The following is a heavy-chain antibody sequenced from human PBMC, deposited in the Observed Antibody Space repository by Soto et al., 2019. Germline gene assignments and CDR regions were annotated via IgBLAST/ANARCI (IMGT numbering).Heavy chain of an antibody. Sequence: GASVKVSCKASGYTFTSYAMHWVRQAPGQRLEWMGWINAGNGNTKYSQKFQGRVTITRDTSASTAYMELSSLRSEDTAVYYCARDAYYYDSSGYFHYWGQGTLVTVSS. D-gene: IGHD3-22*01. CDR1: GYTFTSYA. J-gene: IGHJ4*02. CDR3: ARDAYYYDSSGYFHY. CDR2: INAGNGNT. V-gene: IGHV1-3*01.